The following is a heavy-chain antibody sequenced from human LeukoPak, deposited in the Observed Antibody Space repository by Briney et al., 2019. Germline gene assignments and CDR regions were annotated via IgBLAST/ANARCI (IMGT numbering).Heavy chain of an antibody. Sequence: SETLSLTCAVSGGSISSGSYYSSWLRQPAWKGLDWIGRIYTSGSTNYNPSLKSRVTISVDTTKNQFSLKLSSVTAADTAVYYCARVKRNCSGGSCDYYYYYMDVWGKGTTVTISS. J-gene: IGHJ6*03. CDR1: GGSISSGSYY. CDR2: IYTSGST. CDR3: ARVKRNCSGGSCDYYYYYMDV. D-gene: IGHD2-15*01. V-gene: IGHV4-61*02.